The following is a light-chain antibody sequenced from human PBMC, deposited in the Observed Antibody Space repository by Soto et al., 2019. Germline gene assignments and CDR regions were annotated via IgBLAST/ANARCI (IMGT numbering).Light chain of an antibody. CDR2: GVS. V-gene: IGKV3-15*01. CDR1: QSVSVN. CDR3: QQYNDWPFT. Sequence: EIVMTQSPGTLSVSPGERATLSCRASQSVSVNLAWYQQKPGQAPRLLIYGVSTRATGIPARFSGSESGIEFTLTISSLQSEDFAVYYRQQYNDWPFTFGPGTKVDIK. J-gene: IGKJ3*01.